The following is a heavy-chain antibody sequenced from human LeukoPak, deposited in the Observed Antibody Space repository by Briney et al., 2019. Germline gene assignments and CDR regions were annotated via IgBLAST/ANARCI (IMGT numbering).Heavy chain of an antibody. Sequence: PGGSLRLSCAASGFTFSSSTMNWVRRPPGKGLEWVSSISGDSSYMFYADSVRGRFTISRDNAKNSLFLQMNSLRAEDTAVYYCATFFEDGLWGQGTLVTVSS. J-gene: IGHJ4*02. D-gene: IGHD5-24*01. V-gene: IGHV3-21*01. CDR3: ATFFEDGL. CDR1: GFTFSSST. CDR2: ISGDSSYM.